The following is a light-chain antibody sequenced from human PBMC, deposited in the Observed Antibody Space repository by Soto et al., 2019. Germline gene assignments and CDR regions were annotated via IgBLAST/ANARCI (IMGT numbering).Light chain of an antibody. Sequence: QSVLTQPASLSGSPGQSITIPCTGTHSDIGTYNYVSWYRQHPGKAPQIIIFEVANLPIGIPPRFSGSKSGNTASLTISGLQAEDEADYYCCSHTTNYTYVFGTGTKVTVL. V-gene: IGLV2-14*03. J-gene: IGLJ1*01. CDR1: HSDIGTYNY. CDR3: CSHTTNYTYV. CDR2: EVA.